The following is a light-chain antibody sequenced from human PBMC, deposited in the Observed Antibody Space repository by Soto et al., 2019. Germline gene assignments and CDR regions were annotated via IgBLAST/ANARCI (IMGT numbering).Light chain of an antibody. CDR2: GNS. CDR3: QSYDSSLSAWV. Sequence: QPVLTQPPSVSGAPGQRVTISCTGSSSNIGAGYDVHWYQQLPGTAPKLFIYGNSNRPSGVPDRFSGSKSGTSASLAITGLQAEDEADYYCQSYDSSLSAWVFGGGTQLTVL. CDR1: SSNIGAGYD. J-gene: IGLJ3*02. V-gene: IGLV1-40*01.